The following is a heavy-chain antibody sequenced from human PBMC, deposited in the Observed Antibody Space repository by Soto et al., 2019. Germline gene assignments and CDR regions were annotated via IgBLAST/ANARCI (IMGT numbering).Heavy chain of an antibody. Sequence: QVQLQESGPGLVKPSQTLSLTCTVSGGSISSGGYYWSWIRQHPGKGLEWIGYIYYSGSTYYNPXLKSRVTSSVXXSXNXXSLKLSSVTAADTAVYYCARGPTRRGEDYYYGMDVWGQGTTVTVSS. D-gene: IGHD3-10*01. J-gene: IGHJ6*02. CDR3: ARGPTRRGEDYYYGMDV. CDR1: GGSISSGGYY. V-gene: IGHV4-31*03. CDR2: IYYSGST.